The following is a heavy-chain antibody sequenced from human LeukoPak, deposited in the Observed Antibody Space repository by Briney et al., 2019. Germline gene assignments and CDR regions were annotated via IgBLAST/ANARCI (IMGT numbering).Heavy chain of an antibody. CDR2: IYYSGST. Sequence: TPSETLSLTCTVSGGSISSYYWSWIRQPPGKGLEWIGYIYYSGSTNYNPSLKSRVTISVDTSKNQFSLQLSSVTAADTAVYYCARARSSGFLFGPAYNWFDPWGQGTLVTVSS. J-gene: IGHJ5*02. V-gene: IGHV4-59*01. D-gene: IGHD6-19*01. CDR1: GGSISSYY. CDR3: ARARSSGFLFGPAYNWFDP.